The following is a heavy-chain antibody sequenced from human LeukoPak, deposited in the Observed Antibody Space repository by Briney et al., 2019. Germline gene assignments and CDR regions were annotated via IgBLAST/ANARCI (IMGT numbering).Heavy chain of an antibody. D-gene: IGHD6-13*01. J-gene: IGHJ5*02. CDR2: INHSGST. V-gene: IGHV4-34*01. Sequence: SETLSLTCAVYGGSFSGYYWSWIRQPPGKGLEWIGEINHSGSTNYNPSLKSRVTISVDTSKNQFSLKLSSVTAADTAVYYCPRESSSSWYGYGPTGWFDPWGQGTLVTVSS. CDR3: PRESSSSWYGYGPTGWFDP. CDR1: GGSFSGYY.